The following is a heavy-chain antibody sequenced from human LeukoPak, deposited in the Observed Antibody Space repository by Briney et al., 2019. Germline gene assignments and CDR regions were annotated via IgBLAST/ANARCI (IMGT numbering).Heavy chain of an antibody. CDR2: IYSGGST. CDR1: GFTVSSNY. D-gene: IGHD3-22*01. CDR3: ARGRYYYDSSGYPLYYFDY. J-gene: IGHJ4*02. V-gene: IGHV3-53*01. Sequence: QPGGSLRLSCAASGFTVSSNYMSWVRQAPGKGLEWVSVIYSGGSTYYADSVKGRFTISRDNSKNTLYLQMNSLRTEDTAAYYCARGRYYYDSSGYPLYYFDYWGQGTLVTVSS.